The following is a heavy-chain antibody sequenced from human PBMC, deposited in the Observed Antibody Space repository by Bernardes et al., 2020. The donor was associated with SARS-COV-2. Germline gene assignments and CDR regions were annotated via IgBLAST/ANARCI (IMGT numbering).Heavy chain of an antibody. CDR3: VRADCTSSRCHRGAYDL. CDR2: IDYGGTTT. D-gene: IGHD2-2*01. J-gene: IGHJ3*01. CDR1: GFTFSGYW. Sequence: VGSLRLSCAASGFTFSGYWMHWVRQAPGQGLVWVSRIDYGGTTTNYADSVKGRFTISRDNTKNTLYLQMSSLRAEDTAVYYCVRADCTSSRCHRGAYDLWGHGTMVTVSS. V-gene: IGHV3-74*01.